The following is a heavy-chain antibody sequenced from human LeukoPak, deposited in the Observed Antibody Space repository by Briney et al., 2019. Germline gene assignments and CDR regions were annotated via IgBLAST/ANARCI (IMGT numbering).Heavy chain of an antibody. D-gene: IGHD5-12*01. V-gene: IGHV4-34*01. J-gene: IGHJ4*02. CDR2: INHSGST. CDR3: ARGRWLPRGVDY. Sequence: SETLSLTCAVYGGSFSGYYWSWIRQPPGKGLEWIGEINHSGSTNYNPSLKSRVTISVDTSKNQSSLKLSSVTAADTAVYYCARGRWLPRGVDYWGQGTLVTVSS. CDR1: GGSFSGYY.